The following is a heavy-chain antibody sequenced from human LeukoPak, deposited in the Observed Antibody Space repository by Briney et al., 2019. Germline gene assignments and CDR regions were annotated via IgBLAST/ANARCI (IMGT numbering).Heavy chain of an antibody. Sequence: GGSLRLSCAASGFTFSSYNMNWVRQAPGKGLEWVSYISSSSSTIYYAASVKGRFTIPNANAKHSLHLQSNSPRAEDTVVYYCASTYGDYPLFDYWGQGTLVTVSS. D-gene: IGHD4-17*01. CDR3: ASTYGDYPLFDY. CDR1: GFTFSSYN. J-gene: IGHJ4*02. CDR2: ISSSSSTI. V-gene: IGHV3-48*01.